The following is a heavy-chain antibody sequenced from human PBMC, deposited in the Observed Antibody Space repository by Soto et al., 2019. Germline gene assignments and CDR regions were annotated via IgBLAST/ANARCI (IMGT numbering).Heavy chain of an antibody. V-gene: IGHV1-3*01. J-gene: IGHJ4*02. CDR2: INAGNGNT. D-gene: IGHD6-13*01. Sequence: VASVKVSCKASGYTFTSYAMHWVRQAPGQRLEWMGWINAGNGNTKYSQKFQGRVTITRDTSASTAYMELSSLRSEDTAVYYCARASSSCPFAYWGQGTLVTVSS. CDR1: GYTFTSYA. CDR3: ARASSSCPFAY.